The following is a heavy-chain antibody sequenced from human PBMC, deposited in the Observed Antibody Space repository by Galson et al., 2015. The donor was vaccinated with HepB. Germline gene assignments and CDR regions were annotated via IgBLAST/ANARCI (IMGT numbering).Heavy chain of an antibody. CDR1: GFNFSSYW. Sequence: SLRLSCAASGFNFSSYWMHWVRQAPGKGLVWVSRINSGGSDTVYADSVKGRFTISRDNAKNTLYLQMNSLEAEDTAVYYCARGAGRPDYWGQGTQVTVSS. J-gene: IGHJ4*02. CDR2: INSGGSDT. CDR3: ARGAGRPDY. V-gene: IGHV3-74*01.